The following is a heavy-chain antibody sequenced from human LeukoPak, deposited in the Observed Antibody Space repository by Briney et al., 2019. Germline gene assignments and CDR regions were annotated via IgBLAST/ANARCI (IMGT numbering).Heavy chain of an antibody. Sequence: KPLETLSLTCTVSGGFISSSRYYWGWIRQPPGKGLEWIGSIYYSGSTYYNPSLKSRVTISVDTPKNQFSLKLSSVTAADTAVYYCAKCNWQQLNPTHAFDIWGQGTMVTVSS. D-gene: IGHD6-13*01. J-gene: IGHJ3*02. CDR2: IYYSGST. V-gene: IGHV4-39*07. CDR3: AKCNWQQLNPTHAFDI. CDR1: GGFISSSRYY.